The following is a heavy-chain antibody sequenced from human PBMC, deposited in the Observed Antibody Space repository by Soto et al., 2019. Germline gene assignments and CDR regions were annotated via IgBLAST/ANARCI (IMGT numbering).Heavy chain of an antibody. D-gene: IGHD1-1*01. Sequence: QVHLVQSGAEVKKPGASVKVSCKGSGYTFTIYGITWVRQAPGQGLVWMGWISAHNGNTDYAQKLQGRVTVTRDTSTSTAYMELRSLRSDDTAVYYCARGRYGDYWGQGALVTVSS. CDR2: ISAHNGNT. J-gene: IGHJ4*02. CDR1: GYTFTIYG. V-gene: IGHV1-18*01. CDR3: ARGRYGDY.